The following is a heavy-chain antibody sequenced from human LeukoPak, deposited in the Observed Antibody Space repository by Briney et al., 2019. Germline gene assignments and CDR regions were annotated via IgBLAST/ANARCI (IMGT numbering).Heavy chain of an antibody. D-gene: IGHD6-13*01. CDR1: GGSLSSGGYS. CDR2: IYHSGST. V-gene: IGHV4-30-2*01. Sequence: SQTLSLTCAVSGGSLSSGGYSWSWIRQPPGKGLEWIGYIYHSGSTYSNPSLKSQVTISVDRSKNQFSLSLSSVTAADTAVYYCARGGNSWHDYWGQGTLVTVSS. J-gene: IGHJ4*02. CDR3: ARGGNSWHDY.